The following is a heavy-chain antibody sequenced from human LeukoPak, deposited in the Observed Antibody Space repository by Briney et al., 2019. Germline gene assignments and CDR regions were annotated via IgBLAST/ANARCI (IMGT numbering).Heavy chain of an antibody. V-gene: IGHV1-2*02. CDR1: GYTFTGYY. J-gene: IGHJ5*02. CDR2: INPNSGGT. D-gene: IGHD2-2*01. Sequence: ASVKVSCKASGYTFTGYYMHWVRQSPGQGLEWMGWINPNSGGTNYAQKFQGRVTMTRDTSISTAYMELSRLRSDDTAVYYCARLSAPRIVPAARGEFDPWGQGTLVTVSS. CDR3: ARLSAPRIVPAARGEFDP.